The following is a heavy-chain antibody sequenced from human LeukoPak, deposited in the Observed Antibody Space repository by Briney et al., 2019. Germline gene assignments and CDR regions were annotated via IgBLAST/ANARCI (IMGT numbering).Heavy chain of an antibody. CDR1: GDSLNNFY. CDR2: IYYTGST. D-gene: IGHD3-10*01. J-gene: IGHJ4*02. CDR3: ARAQFGDYFDY. V-gene: IGHV4-59*13. Sequence: SETLSLTFTVSGDSLNNFYWIWLRHPPGKGLEWIGYIYYTGSTKYSPSLKSRVTMSLDTSKSQFSLQLSSVTAADTAIYYCARAQFGDYFDYWGPGTLVTVSS.